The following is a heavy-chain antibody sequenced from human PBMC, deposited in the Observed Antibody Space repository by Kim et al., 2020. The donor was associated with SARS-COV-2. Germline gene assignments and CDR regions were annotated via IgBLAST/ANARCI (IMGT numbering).Heavy chain of an antibody. Sequence: SRVTISVDTSKNQFSLKLSSVTAADTAVYYCARIAGITSFGVVITGPVDYWGQGTLVTVSS. J-gene: IGHJ4*02. D-gene: IGHD3-3*01. V-gene: IGHV4-31*02. CDR3: ARIAGITSFGVVITGPVDY.